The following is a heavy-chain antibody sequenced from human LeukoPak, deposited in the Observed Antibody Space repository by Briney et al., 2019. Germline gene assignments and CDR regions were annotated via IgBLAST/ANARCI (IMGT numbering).Heavy chain of an antibody. CDR3: ARINWNDAFDI. Sequence: TLSLTCTVSGGSISSGDYYWSWIRQPPGKGLEWIGYIYYSGSTYYNPSLKSRVTISVDTSKNQFSLKLSSVTAADTAVYYCARINWNDAFDIWGQGTMVTVSS. CDR2: IYYSGST. V-gene: IGHV4-30-4*08. CDR1: GGSISSGDYY. D-gene: IGHD1-20*01. J-gene: IGHJ3*02.